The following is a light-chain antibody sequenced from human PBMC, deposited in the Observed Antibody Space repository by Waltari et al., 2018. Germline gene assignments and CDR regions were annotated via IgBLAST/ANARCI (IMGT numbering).Light chain of an antibody. CDR1: QSVSTF. CDR2: DAS. J-gene: IGKJ2*01. Sequence: EVVLTQSPATLSLSPGERATLSCRASQSVSTFLAWYQQKPGQAPRLLLYDASNRATGIPARFRGSGSGTDFTLTISSLEPEDFALYYCQQRNNWPRVTFGQGTKLEIK. V-gene: IGKV3-11*01. CDR3: QQRNNWPRVT.